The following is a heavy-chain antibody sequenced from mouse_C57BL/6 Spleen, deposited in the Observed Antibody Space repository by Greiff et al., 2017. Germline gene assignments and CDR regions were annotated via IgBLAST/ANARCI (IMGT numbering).Heavy chain of an antibody. Sequence: EVQRVQSGGDLVKPGGSLQLSCAASGFTFSSYGVYWVRQTPDKRLEWVATISSGGSYTYYPDRVKGRFTISRDNAKNTLYLQMSSLKSADTAMYYCARRMVTTKYDVDYWGQRTTLTVSS. CDR2: ISSGGSYT. J-gene: IGHJ2*01. CDR1: GFTFSSYG. V-gene: IGHV5-6*01. CDR3: ARRMVTTKYDVDY. D-gene: IGHD2-2*01.